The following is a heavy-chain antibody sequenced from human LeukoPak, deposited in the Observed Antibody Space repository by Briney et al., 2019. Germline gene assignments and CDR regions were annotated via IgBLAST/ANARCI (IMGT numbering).Heavy chain of an antibody. CDR2: IRSDGSSK. CDR3: AKWSGDYPSYYLDY. J-gene: IGHJ4*02. CDR1: GFTFSSFG. Sequence: GGSLRLSCAASGFTFSSFGLHWVRQAPGEGLEWVALIRSDGSSKNYADSVKGRFTISRDTSKNTVHLQMNNLRAEDTAVYYCAKWSGDYPSYYLDYWGQGTLVTVSS. D-gene: IGHD4-17*01. V-gene: IGHV3-30*02.